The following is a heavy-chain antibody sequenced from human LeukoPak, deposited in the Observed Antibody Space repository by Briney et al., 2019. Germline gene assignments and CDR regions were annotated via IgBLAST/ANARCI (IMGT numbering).Heavy chain of an antibody. V-gene: IGHV4-34*01. D-gene: IGHD4-17*01. J-gene: IGHJ4*02. CDR3: ARGDNGDFPSYFDY. Sequence: PSETLSLTCGVYGESFSDYFWNWIRQPPGKGLEWIGEINHSGTTNYNPSLKSRVTISVDTSKNQFSLKLSSVTAADTAVYYCARGDNGDFPSYFDYWGQGTLVTVSS. CDR1: GESFSDYF. CDR2: INHSGTT.